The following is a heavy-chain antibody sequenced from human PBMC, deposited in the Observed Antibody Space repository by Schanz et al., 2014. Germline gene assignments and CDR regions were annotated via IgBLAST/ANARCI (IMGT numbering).Heavy chain of an antibody. CDR2: IWFDGSNK. J-gene: IGHJ4*02. D-gene: IGHD1-7*01. V-gene: IGHV3-33*02. CDR3: VKDLGTATRVGWAFAS. CDR1: GFTFSRCG. Sequence: QVQLVESGGGVVQPGRSLRLSCAASGFTFSRCGMHWVRQTPAKGLVWVAIIWFDGSNKYYADSVKGRFTISRDNSRNTLFLQMNSLRAEDTAVYYCVKDLGTATRVGWAFASWGQGTLVTVSS.